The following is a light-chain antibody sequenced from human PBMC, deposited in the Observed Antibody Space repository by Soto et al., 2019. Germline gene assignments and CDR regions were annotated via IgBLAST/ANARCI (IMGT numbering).Light chain of an antibody. Sequence: DIQMTQSPSSLSASIGDRVTIACRASQSISSRLNWYQQKAGNAPNLLIHTAASLQSGVPSRFSGSGSGTDFTLTISSLQPEDFATYYCQQSYSTPFTFGGGTKVEIK. J-gene: IGKJ4*01. CDR2: TAA. CDR1: QSISSR. CDR3: QQSYSTPFT. V-gene: IGKV1-39*01.